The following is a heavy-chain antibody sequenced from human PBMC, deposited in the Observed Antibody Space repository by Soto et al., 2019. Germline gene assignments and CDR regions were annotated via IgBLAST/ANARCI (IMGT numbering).Heavy chain of an antibody. CDR2: INPNSGGT. D-gene: IGHD3-22*01. Sequence: ASLQVSCQASGYTVHGYEMHCVRQAPGQGLEWMGWINPNSGGTNYAQKFQGRVTMNRDTSISTAYMELSRLRSDDTAVYYCARAIVLIPSNCFDPWGQGAMVTFSS. V-gene: IGHV1-2*02. J-gene: IGHJ5*02. CDR1: GYTVHGYE. CDR3: ARAIVLIPSNCFDP.